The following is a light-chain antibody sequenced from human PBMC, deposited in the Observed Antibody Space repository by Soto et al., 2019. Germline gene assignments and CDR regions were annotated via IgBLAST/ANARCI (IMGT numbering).Light chain of an antibody. CDR3: TSSRTVSTDV. CDR1: SSDIGGYNF. V-gene: IGLV2-14*01. Sequence: QSALTQSDSVSGSPGQSITIACTGTSSDIGGYNFVSWYQQHPGKAPKLLIYDVGNRPSGVSNRFSGSKSGNTASLTISGLQAENEANYYCTSSRTVSTDVFVTGTKLT. CDR2: DVG. J-gene: IGLJ1*01.